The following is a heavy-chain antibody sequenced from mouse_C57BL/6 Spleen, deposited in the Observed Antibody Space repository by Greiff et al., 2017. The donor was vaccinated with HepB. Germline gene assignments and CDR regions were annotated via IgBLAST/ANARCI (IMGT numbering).Heavy chain of an antibody. D-gene: IGHD1-1*01. CDR1: GYAFSSSW. J-gene: IGHJ2*01. Sequence: QVQLQQSGPELVKPGASVKISCKASGYAFSSSWLHWVKQRPGKGLEWIGRIYPGDGDTNYNGQFKGKATSTADKSSSTAYMQLSSLTSEDSAVYFCARRIYGYCDYWGQGTTLTVSS. V-gene: IGHV1-82*01. CDR2: IYPGDGDT. CDR3: ARRIYGYCDY.